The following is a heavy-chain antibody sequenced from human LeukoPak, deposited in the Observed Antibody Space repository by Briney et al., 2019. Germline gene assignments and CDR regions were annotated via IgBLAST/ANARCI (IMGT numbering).Heavy chain of an antibody. V-gene: IGHV3-30*18. CDR2: ISYDGSNK. CDR1: GFSINNAW. J-gene: IGHJ4*02. CDR3: AKAISAFDY. Sequence: GGSLRLSCAASGFSINNAWMTWVRQAPGKGLEWVAVISYDGSNKYYADSVKGRFTISRDNSKNTLYLQMNSLRAEDTAVYYCAKAISAFDYWGQGTLVTVSS.